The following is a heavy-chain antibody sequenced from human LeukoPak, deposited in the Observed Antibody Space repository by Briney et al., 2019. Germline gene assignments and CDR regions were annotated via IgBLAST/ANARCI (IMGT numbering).Heavy chain of an antibody. CDR3: AREECSAYCGGDPPDYYGMDV. V-gene: IGHV1-3*01. J-gene: IGHJ6*02. CDR1: GGTFTSYA. D-gene: IGHD2-21*02. Sequence: GASVKVSCKASGGTFTSYAMHWVRQAPGQRLEWMGWINAGNGNTKYSQKFQGRVIITRDTSASTAYMELSSLRSEDTAVYYCAREECSAYCGGDPPDYYGMDVWGQGTTVTVSS. CDR2: INAGNGNT.